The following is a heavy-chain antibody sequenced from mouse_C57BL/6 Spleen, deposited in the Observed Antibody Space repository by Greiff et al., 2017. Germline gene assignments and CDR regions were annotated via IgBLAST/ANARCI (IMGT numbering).Heavy chain of an antibody. D-gene: IGHD2-5*01. CDR3: ARGGSYYSTFDY. J-gene: IGHJ2*01. CDR2: IYPGDGDT. CDR1: GYAFSSSW. Sequence: VQLQQSGPELVKPGASVKISCKASGYAFSSSWMNWVKQRPGKGLEWIGRIYPGDGDTNYNGKFKGKATLTADKSSSTAYMQLSSLTSEDSAVYFWARGGSYYSTFDYWGQGTTLTVSS. V-gene: IGHV1-82*01.